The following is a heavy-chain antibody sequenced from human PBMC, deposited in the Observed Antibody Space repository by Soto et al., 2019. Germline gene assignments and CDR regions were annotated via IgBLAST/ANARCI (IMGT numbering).Heavy chain of an antibody. V-gene: IGHV4-34*01. D-gene: IGHD1-1*01. J-gene: IGHJ4*02. CDR1: GGSFRGYY. Sequence: SETLSLTCAVYGGSFRGYYWSWIRQPPGKGLEWMGEISHTGSTNYNPSLKSRVTISVDTSKNQFSLKLNSVTAADTAVYYCAREWERNVDYWGQGALVTVSS. CDR2: ISHTGST. CDR3: AREWERNVDY.